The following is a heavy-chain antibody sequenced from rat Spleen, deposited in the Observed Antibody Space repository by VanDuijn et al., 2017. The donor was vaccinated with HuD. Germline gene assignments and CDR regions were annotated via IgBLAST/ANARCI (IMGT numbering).Heavy chain of an antibody. CDR3: ARGHNYFDY. CDR2: IWTGGNT. Sequence: QVQLKESGPGLVQPSQTLSLTCTVSGFSLTSYNVHWLRQSTGKGLEWLGLIWTGGNTGYNSALKSRLTFSRDTSKSQVFLKVNSLQTEDTAIYFCARGHNYFDYWGQGVMVTVSS. J-gene: IGHJ2*01. V-gene: IGHV2-30*01. CDR1: GFSLTSYN.